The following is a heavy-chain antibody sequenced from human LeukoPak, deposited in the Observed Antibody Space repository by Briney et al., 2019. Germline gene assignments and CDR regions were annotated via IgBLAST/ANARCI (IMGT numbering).Heavy chain of an antibody. CDR2: ISAYNCNT. D-gene: IGHD3-22*01. Sequence: ASVKVSCKASGYTFTSYGISWVRQAPGQGLEWMGWISAYNCNTNYAQKLQGRVTMTTDTSTSTAYMELRSLRSDDTAVYYCVPCDSRGYPPGPDAFDIWGQGTMVTVSS. CDR3: VPCDSRGYPPGPDAFDI. J-gene: IGHJ3*02. V-gene: IGHV1-18*01. CDR1: GYTFTSYG.